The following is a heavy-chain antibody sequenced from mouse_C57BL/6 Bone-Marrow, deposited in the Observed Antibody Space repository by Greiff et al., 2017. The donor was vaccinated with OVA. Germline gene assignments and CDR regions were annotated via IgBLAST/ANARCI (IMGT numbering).Heavy chain of an antibody. J-gene: IGHJ4*01. V-gene: IGHV1-64*01. CDR2: IHPNSGST. Sequence: QVHVKQSGAELVKPGASVKLSCKASGYTFTSYWMHWVKQRPGQGLEWIGMIHPNSGSTNYNEKFKSKATLTVDKSSSTAYMQLSSLTSEDSAVYYCARRGYGYDPYAMDYWGQGTSVTVSS. CDR1: GYTFTSYW. D-gene: IGHD2-2*01. CDR3: ARRGYGYDPYAMDY.